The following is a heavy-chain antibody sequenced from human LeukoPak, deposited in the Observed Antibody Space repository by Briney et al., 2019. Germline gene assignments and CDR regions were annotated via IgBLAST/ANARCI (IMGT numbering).Heavy chain of an antibody. D-gene: IGHD3-16*01. CDR1: GFTFSSHA. CDR2: ISSDGRTE. V-gene: IGHV3-30*04. Sequence: GGSLRLSCAASGFTFSSHAMHWVRQGPGKGLEWVAFISSDGRTEYNADSVKGRFTISRDNSKNTLYLQMNSLTTEDTAVYYCARGWGSGAWLIDSWGQGTLVSVSS. J-gene: IGHJ4*02. CDR3: ARGWGSGAWLIDS.